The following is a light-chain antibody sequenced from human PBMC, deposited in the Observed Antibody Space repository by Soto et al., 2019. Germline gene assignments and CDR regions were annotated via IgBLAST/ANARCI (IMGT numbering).Light chain of an antibody. J-gene: IGKJ5*01. CDR2: GAS. CDR1: QSVSSY. CDR3: QQYSNSPLT. Sequence: EIVLTQSPATLSLSPGERATLSCGASQSVSSYLACYQQKPGQAPRLLIYGASTRATGIPDRFSGSGSGTDFTLIISRLEPEDFAVYYCQQYSNSPLTFGLGTRLEIK. V-gene: IGKV3-20*01.